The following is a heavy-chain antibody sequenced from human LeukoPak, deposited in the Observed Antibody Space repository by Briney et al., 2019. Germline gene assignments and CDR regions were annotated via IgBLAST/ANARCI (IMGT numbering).Heavy chain of an antibody. CDR3: QTYYYDTSGYYYIDQ. CDR2: IRSKAYGGTT. D-gene: IGHD3-22*01. Sequence: PGGSLRLSCTTSGFTFGDYAMSWVRQAPGKGLEWVGFIRSKAYGGTTEYAASVKGRFTISRDDSKSIDYLQMNSLKTEDTAVYYCQTYYYDTSGYYYIDQWGQGTLVTVSS. V-gene: IGHV3-49*04. J-gene: IGHJ4*02. CDR1: GFTFGDYA.